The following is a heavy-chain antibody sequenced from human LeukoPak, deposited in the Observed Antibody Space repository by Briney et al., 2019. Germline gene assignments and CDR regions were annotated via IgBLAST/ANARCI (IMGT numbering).Heavy chain of an antibody. V-gene: IGHV5-51*01. J-gene: IGHJ3*02. CDR2: IYPGDADT. CDR1: GYSFTSYL. CDR3: ARPDENYYHRSGYYAFDI. Sequence: GESLRISCKGSGYSFTSYLIGWGRQMPGKGLEWMGIIYPGDADTRYSPCFQGQVTISADTSITPAYLQWSSLKASDTATHHCARPDENYYHRSGYYAFDISRQGTMLTVSS. D-gene: IGHD3-22*01.